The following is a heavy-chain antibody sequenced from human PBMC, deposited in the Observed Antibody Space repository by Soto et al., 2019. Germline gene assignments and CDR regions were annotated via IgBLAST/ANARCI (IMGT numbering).Heavy chain of an antibody. J-gene: IGHJ3*02. CDR3: ARAPMGGALMSDAFDI. Sequence: QVQLVESGGGVVQPGRSLRLSCAASGFTCSSYAMHWVRQAPGKGLEWVAVISYDGSNKYYADSVKGRFTISRDNSKNTLYLQMNSLRAEDSAVYYCARAPMGGALMSDAFDIWGQGTMVTVSS. V-gene: IGHV3-30-3*01. D-gene: IGHD2-8*01. CDR2: ISYDGSNK. CDR1: GFTCSSYA.